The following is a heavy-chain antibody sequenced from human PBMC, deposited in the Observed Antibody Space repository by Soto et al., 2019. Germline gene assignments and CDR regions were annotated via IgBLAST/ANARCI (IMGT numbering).Heavy chain of an antibody. CDR1: GESSSTYY. CDR2: IHYNGRT. D-gene: IGHD3-10*01. V-gene: IGHV4-34*01. Sequence: QVRLQQWGAGLLKPSETLSLTCGVYGESSSTYYWNWIRQSPGKGLEWIADIHYNGRTNYKPSLKSRLPISVDTSQKKFSLTPTSVTAADTAVYYCVSFEEPSPGSGPLADFWGQGTLVTVSS. CDR3: VSFEEPSPGSGPLADF. J-gene: IGHJ4*02.